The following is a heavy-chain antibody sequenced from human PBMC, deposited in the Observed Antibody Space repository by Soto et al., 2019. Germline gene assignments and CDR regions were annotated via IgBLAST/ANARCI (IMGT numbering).Heavy chain of an antibody. V-gene: IGHV3-48*03. CDR1: GFTFSSYE. J-gene: IGHJ6*02. CDR3: ARDSQSGWPESYYGMDV. CDR2: ISSSGSTI. D-gene: IGHD3-3*01. Sequence: RLSCAASGFTFSSYEMNWVRQAPGKGLEWVSYISSSGSTIYYADSVKGRFTISRDNAKNSLYLQMNSLRAEDTAVYYCARDSQSGWPESYYGMDVWGQGTTVTVSS.